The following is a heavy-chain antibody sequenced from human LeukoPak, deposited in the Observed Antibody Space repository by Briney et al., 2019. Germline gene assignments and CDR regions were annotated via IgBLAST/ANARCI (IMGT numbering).Heavy chain of an antibody. D-gene: IGHD3-22*01. Sequence: GGSLRLSCAASGFTFSSYWMHWVRQAPGKGLVWVSRISDGGSTTTYADSVKGRFTISRDNAENTLYLQMNGLRAEDTAVYYCSRSAYYDGSGNYYDYWGKGTLVTVSS. CDR2: ISDGGSTT. CDR1: GFTFSSYW. J-gene: IGHJ4*02. V-gene: IGHV3-74*01. CDR3: SRSAYYDGSGNYYDY.